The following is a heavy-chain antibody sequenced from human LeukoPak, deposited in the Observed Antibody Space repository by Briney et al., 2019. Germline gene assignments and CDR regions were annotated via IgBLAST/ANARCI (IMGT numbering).Heavy chain of an antibody. CDR3: TRDQRMTQFDH. Sequence: GGSLRLSCAPSGFNFVPYPMHWVPDAPGKGRQWISYITGTSSNIFYSDSVKGRFTISRDTAKNSVYLQMNSLRAEDTAVYYCTRDQRMTQFDHWGQGGLVTVSS. CDR1: GFNFVPYP. D-gene: IGHD2/OR15-2a*01. V-gene: IGHV3-48*04. J-gene: IGHJ4*02. CDR2: ITGTSSNI.